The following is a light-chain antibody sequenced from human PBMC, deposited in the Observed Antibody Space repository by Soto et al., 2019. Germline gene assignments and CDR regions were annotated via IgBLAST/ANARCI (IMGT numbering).Light chain of an antibody. CDR2: EVT. CDR3: SSYTYSSTRV. J-gene: IGLJ1*01. CDR1: SSDVGGYNY. V-gene: IGLV2-14*01. Sequence: QSVLTQPASVSGSPGQSITISCTGTSSDVGGYNYVSWYQHHPGKAPKLIIYEVTNRPSGVSNRFSGSKSGNTASLTISGLQAEDEGDYYCSSYTYSSTRVFGTGTQLTVL.